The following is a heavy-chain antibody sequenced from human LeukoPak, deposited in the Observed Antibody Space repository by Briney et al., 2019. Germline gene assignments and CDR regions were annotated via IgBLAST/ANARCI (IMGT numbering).Heavy chain of an antibody. Sequence: GGSLRLSCAASGFTFSSYSMNWVRQAPGKGLGWVSSISSSSYINYADSVKGRFTISRDNAKNSLYLQMNSLRAEDTAVYYCARGLDAFDIWGQGTMVTVSS. CDR2: ISSSSYI. J-gene: IGHJ3*02. V-gene: IGHV3-21*01. CDR1: GFTFSSYS. CDR3: ARGLDAFDI.